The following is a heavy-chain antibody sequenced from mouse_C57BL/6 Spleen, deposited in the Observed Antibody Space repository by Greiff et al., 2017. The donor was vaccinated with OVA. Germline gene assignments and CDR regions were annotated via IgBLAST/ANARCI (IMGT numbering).Heavy chain of an antibody. V-gene: IGHV1-81*01. Sequence: VKLVESGAELARPGASVKLSCKASGYTFTSYGISWVKQRTGQGLEWIGEIYPRSGNTYYNEKFKGKATLTADKSSSTAYMELRSLTSEDSAVYFCARSNDGYYGFAYWGQGTLVTVSA. CDR1: GYTFTSYG. D-gene: IGHD2-3*01. CDR2: IYPRSGNT. J-gene: IGHJ3*01. CDR3: ARSNDGYYGFAY.